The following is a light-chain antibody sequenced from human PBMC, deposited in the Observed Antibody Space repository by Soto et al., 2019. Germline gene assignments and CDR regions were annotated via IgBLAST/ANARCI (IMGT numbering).Light chain of an antibody. CDR2: GAS. Sequence: EIVMTQSPGTLSVSPGERVTLSWGASHIITSDLAWYQHKPGQTPRLLIHGASNRATGIPVRFSGAGSGTEFTLTISSLKSEEFAVYYCQQYNKSPQTFGQGTKVDIK. CDR3: QQYNKSPQT. V-gene: IGKV3-15*01. J-gene: IGKJ1*01. CDR1: HIITSD.